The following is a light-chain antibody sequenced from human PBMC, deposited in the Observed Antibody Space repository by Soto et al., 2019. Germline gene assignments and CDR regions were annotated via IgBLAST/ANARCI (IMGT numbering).Light chain of an antibody. CDR3: QQSYTTPRT. V-gene: IGKV1-39*01. Sequence: DIQMTQSPSSLSTSVGDRVTITCRSSQNIDKYLNWYQQEPGKAPKLLIYAASSLQSGVPSRFSGSGSGTDFTLTISSLQPEDFATYYCQQSYTTPRTFGQGAKVDIK. CDR2: AAS. J-gene: IGKJ1*01. CDR1: QNIDKY.